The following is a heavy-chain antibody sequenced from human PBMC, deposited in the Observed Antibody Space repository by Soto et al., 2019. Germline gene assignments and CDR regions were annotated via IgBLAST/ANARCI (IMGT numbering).Heavy chain of an antibody. CDR1: GFTFSNAW. Sequence: GGSLRLSCAASGFTFSNAWMSWVRQAPGKGLEWVGRIKSKTDGGTTDYAAPVKGRFTISRDDSKNTLYLQMNSLKTEDTAVYYCTTTVVAATDAFDIWGQGTMVTVSS. D-gene: IGHD2-15*01. V-gene: IGHV3-15*01. J-gene: IGHJ3*02. CDR3: TTTVVAATDAFDI. CDR2: IKSKTDGGTT.